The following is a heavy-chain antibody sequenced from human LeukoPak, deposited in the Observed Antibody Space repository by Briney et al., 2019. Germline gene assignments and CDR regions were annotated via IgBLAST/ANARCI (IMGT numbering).Heavy chain of an antibody. CDR2: IQNDGNDK. V-gene: IGHV3-30*02. D-gene: IGHD5-18*01. CDR1: GLTFSTYG. J-gene: IGHJ4*02. Sequence: GGSLRLSCAASGLTFSTYGMHWVRQAPGKGLEWVAFIQNDGNDKYYADSVKGRFTISRDNSKNTLYLQMNSLRAEDTAVYYCAKHGIQRVFDYWGQGTLVTVSS. CDR3: AKHGIQRVFDY.